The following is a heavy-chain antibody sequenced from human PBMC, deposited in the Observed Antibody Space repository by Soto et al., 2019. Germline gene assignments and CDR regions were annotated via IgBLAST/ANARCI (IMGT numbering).Heavy chain of an antibody. D-gene: IGHD4-4*01. V-gene: IGHV3-74*01. CDR3: AREVYSNYDYDGLDI. CDR1: GFTFSSHW. CDR2: INTDGRAT. J-gene: IGHJ3*02. Sequence: EVQLVESGGGLVQPGGSLRLSCGASGFTFSSHWMHWVRQAPGKGLMWVSRINTDGRATSYADSVKGRFTISRDNAKNTLYLQMNSLRVEDTALYFCAREVYSNYDYDGLDIWGQGTMFTVSP.